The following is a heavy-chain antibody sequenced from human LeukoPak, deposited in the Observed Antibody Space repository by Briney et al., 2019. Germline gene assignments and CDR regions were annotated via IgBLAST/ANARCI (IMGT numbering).Heavy chain of an antibody. Sequence: PSETLSLTCAVYGGSFSGYYWSWIRQPPGKGLEWIGEINHSGSTNYNPSLKSRVTISVDTSKNQFSLKLSSVTAADTAVYYCARESTYYYDSSGFQDWGQGTLVTVSS. CDR2: INHSGST. J-gene: IGHJ4*02. CDR3: ARESTYYYDSSGFQD. V-gene: IGHV4-34*01. D-gene: IGHD3-22*01. CDR1: GGSFSGYY.